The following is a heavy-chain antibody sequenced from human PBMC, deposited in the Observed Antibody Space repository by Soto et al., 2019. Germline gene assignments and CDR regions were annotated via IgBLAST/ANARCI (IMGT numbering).Heavy chain of an antibody. J-gene: IGHJ6*02. CDR2: IIPIFGTA. D-gene: IGHD6-6*01. CDR3: ARIAARRDYYYYGMDV. V-gene: IGHV1-69*13. CDR1: GGTFSSYA. Sequence: SVKVSCKASGGTFSSYAISWVRQAPGQGLEWMGGIIPIFGTANYAQKFQGRVTITADESTSTAYMELSSLRSEDTAVYYCARIAARRDYYYYGMDVWGQGTTVTVSS.